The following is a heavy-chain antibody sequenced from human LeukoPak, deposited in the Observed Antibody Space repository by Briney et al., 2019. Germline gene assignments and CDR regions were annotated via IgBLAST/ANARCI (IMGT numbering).Heavy chain of an antibody. CDR2: ISGSGGST. D-gene: IGHD3-10*01. CDR1: GFTFSSHS. J-gene: IGHJ4*02. Sequence: GGSLRLPCAASGFTFSSHSMNWVRQAPGKGLEWVSGISGSGGSTYYTDSVKGRFTISRDNSDNTLFVQMNSLRAEDTAVYYCARHSSIYFGELDDWGRGTLVTVSS. CDR3: ARHSSIYFGELDD. V-gene: IGHV3-23*01.